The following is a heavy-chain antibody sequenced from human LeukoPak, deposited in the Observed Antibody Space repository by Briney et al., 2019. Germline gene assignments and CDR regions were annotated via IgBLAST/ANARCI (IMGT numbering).Heavy chain of an antibody. Sequence: SETLSLTCTVSGGSISSSSYYWGWIRQPPGKGLERIGSIYYSGSTYDNPSLKSRVTISVDTSKNQFSLKLSSVTAADTVVYYCATFAGGNYYDSSGWGQGTLVAVSS. CDR1: GGSISSSSYY. V-gene: IGHV4-39*01. D-gene: IGHD3-22*01. CDR3: ATFAGGNYYDSSG. J-gene: IGHJ4*02. CDR2: IYYSGST.